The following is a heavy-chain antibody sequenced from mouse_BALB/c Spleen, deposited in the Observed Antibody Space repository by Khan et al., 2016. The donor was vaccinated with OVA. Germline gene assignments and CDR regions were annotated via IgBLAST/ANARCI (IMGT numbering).Heavy chain of an antibody. CDR1: GYTFTDFA. Sequence: QVQLQQSGAELVRPGVSVKISCKGSGYTFTDFAMHWVKQSHAKSLEWIGVISTFYGDATYNQMFKDKATMTVDKASSTAYMELVRLRSEESAIYYCARGSGNSRFAYWGQGTLVTVAA. CDR3: ARGSGNSRFAY. D-gene: IGHD1-3*01. J-gene: IGHJ3*01. CDR2: ISTFYGDA. V-gene: IGHV1S137*01.